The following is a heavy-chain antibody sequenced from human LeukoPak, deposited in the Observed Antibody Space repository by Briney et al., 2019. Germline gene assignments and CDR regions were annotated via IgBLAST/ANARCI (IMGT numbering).Heavy chain of an antibody. D-gene: IGHD3-22*01. CDR2: ISGSGGST. CDR1: GFTFGTYA. V-gene: IGHV3-23*01. Sequence: GGSLRLSCAASGFTFGTYAMSWVRQAPGKGLEWVSDISGSGGSTYYADSVKGRFTISRDNSENTLYLQMNSLRAEDTAIYYCAKDNRGTIVVVTPYYSDYWGQGTLVTVSS. J-gene: IGHJ4*02. CDR3: AKDNRGTIVVVTPYYSDY.